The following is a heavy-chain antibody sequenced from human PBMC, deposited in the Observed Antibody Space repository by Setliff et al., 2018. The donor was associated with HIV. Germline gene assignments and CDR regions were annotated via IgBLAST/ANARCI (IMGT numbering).Heavy chain of an antibody. CDR1: GGTFSSYA. V-gene: IGHV1-69*13. CDR3: ARDFTGGDGYNFWDY. Sequence: SVKVSCKASGGTFSSYAISWVRQAPGQGLEWMGRIIPIFGTANYAQKFQGRVTITADESTSTAYMELSSPRSEDTAVYYCARDFTGGDGYNFWDYWGQGTLVTVSS. J-gene: IGHJ4*02. D-gene: IGHD3-3*01. CDR2: IIPIFGTA.